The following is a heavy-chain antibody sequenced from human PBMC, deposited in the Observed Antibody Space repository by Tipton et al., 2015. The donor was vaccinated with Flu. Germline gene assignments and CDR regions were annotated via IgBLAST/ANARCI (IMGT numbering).Heavy chain of an antibody. CDR1: GFTFSSYA. CDR2: ISSNGGTT. D-gene: IGHD3-3*01. V-gene: IGHV3-64*01. CDR3: ARTVEGFGVAIGYYYYAMDV. Sequence: GSLRLSCAASGFTFSSYAMHWVRQAPGKGLEYVSAISSNGGTTDYANSVKGRFTISRDNSKNTLYLRMGSLRPEDMAVYYCARTVEGFGVAIGYYYYAMDVWGHGTTVTVSS. J-gene: IGHJ6*02.